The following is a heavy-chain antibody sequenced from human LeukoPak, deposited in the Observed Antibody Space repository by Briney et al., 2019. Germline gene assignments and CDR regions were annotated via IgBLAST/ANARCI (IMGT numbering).Heavy chain of an antibody. CDR2: IYYSGST. J-gene: IGHJ4*01. V-gene: IGHV4-39*01. D-gene: IGHD6-13*01. CDR3: ATRAQYSSSWYDDY. CDR1: GGSISSSSYY. Sequence: PSETLSLTCTVSGGSISSSSYYWGWIRQPPGKGLEWIGSIYYSGSTYYNPSLKSRVTISVDTSKNQFSLKLSSVTAADTAVYYCATRAQYSSSWYDDYWGHGTLVTVSS.